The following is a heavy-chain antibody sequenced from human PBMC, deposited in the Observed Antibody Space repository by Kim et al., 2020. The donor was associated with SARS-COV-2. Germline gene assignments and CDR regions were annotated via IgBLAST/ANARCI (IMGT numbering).Heavy chain of an antibody. CDR3: AKPGIAVAGTGYYFDY. CDR1: GFTFSSYA. V-gene: IGHV3-23*01. J-gene: IGHJ4*02. Sequence: GGSLRLSCAASGFTFSSYAMSWVRQAPGKGLEWVSAISGSGGSTYYADSVKGRFTISRDNSKNTLYLQMNSLRAEDTAVYYCAKPGIAVAGTGYYFDYWGQGTLVTVSS. D-gene: IGHD6-19*01. CDR2: ISGSGGST.